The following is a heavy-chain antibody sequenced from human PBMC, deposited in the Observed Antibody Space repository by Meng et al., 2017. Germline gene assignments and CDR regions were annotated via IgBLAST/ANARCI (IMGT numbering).Heavy chain of an antibody. D-gene: IGHD3-10*01. CDR3: ARLYYYGSGSYYYGMEV. V-gene: IGHV1-69*06. Sequence: SVKVSCKASGGTFSSYAISWVRQAPGQGLEWMGGIIPIFGTANYAQKFQGRVTITADKSTSTAYMELSSLRSEDTAVYYCARLYYYGSGSYYYGMEVWGQGTTVTVSS. CDR1: GGTFSSYA. J-gene: IGHJ6*02. CDR2: IIPIFGTA.